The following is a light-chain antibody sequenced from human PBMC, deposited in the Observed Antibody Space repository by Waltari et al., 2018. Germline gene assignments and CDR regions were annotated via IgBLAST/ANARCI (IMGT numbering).Light chain of an antibody. J-gene: IGKJ1*01. Sequence: EIVLTQSPGTLSLSPVKSSTLSCRTSHSFIRALAWYQQKPAQAPSFLIYGASNRATCIPDMFSGSGSGTDFSLTISSLEPEDFAVYYCQHYLRLPVTFGQGTKVEVK. CDR2: GAS. V-gene: IGKV3-20*01. CDR1: HSFIRA. CDR3: QHYLRLPVT.